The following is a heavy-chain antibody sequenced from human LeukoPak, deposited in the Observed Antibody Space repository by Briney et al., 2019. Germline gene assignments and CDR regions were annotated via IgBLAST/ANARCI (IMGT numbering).Heavy chain of an antibody. J-gene: IGHJ4*02. D-gene: IGHD1-26*01. CDR3: AKVRHGGSYLGY. CDR1: GFTFSSYG. Sequence: PGRSLRLSCAASGFTFSSYGMHWLRQAPGKGLEGGTVLSYGGSNKYYADSVRGRFTISRDNSKDTMYLQMNSLRAEDTAVYYCAKVRHGGSYLGYWGQGTMVTVSS. CDR2: LSYGGSNK. V-gene: IGHV3-30*18.